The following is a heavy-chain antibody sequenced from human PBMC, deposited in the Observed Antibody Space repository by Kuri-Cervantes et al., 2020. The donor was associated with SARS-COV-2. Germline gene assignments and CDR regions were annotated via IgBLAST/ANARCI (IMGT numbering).Heavy chain of an antibody. J-gene: IGHJ4*02. D-gene: IGHD6-13*01. Sequence: GESLKISCAVSGFTVNSNYMAWVRQAPGKGLEWVSVIHSDGTTFYGDSMKGRFIVSRDNSKNTVDLQVNSLRAEDTAVYYCARDTHSWLRYDHWGQGALVT. V-gene: IGHV3-66*01. CDR2: IHSDGTT. CDR1: GFTVNSNY. CDR3: ARDTHSWLRYDH.